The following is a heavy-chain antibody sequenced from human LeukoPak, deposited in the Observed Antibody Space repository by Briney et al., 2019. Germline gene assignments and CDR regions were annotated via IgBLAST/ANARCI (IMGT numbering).Heavy chain of an antibody. V-gene: IGHV3-7*01. CDR3: VRGADTGYSSDS. CDR1: GFTFSGAW. CDR2: IREDGTEK. J-gene: IGHJ4*02. D-gene: IGHD3-9*01. Sequence: PGGSLRLSCTASGFTFSGAWMTWVRQAPGKGLEWVANIREDGTEKNYVDSVKGRFSISRDNAENTLYLQMNSLRVEDTAVYYCVRGADTGYSSDSWGQGTLVTVSS.